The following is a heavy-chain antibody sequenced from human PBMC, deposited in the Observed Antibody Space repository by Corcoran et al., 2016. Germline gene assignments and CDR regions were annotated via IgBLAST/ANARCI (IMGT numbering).Heavy chain of an antibody. D-gene: IGHD2-2*02. CDR2: IYHSGST. V-gene: IGHV4-38-2*02. CDR1: GYSISSGYY. J-gene: IGHJ4*02. Sequence: QVQLQESGPGLVKPSETLSLTCTVSGYSISSGYYWGWIRQPPGKGLEWIGSIYHSGSTYYNPSLKSRVTISVDTSKNQFSLKLSSVTAADTAVYYCAGEGELGYCSSTSCYTAGGWGQGTLVTVSS. CDR3: AGEGELGYCSSTSCYTAGG.